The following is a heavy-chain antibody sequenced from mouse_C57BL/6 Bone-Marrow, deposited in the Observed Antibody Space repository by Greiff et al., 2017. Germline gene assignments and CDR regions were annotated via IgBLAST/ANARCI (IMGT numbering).Heavy chain of an antibody. CDR3: ASPIYYDYPGTFAY. V-gene: IGHV1-59*01. D-gene: IGHD2-4*01. CDR2: IDPSDSYT. CDR1: GYTFTSYW. J-gene: IGHJ3*01. Sequence: VQLQQSGAELVRPGTSVKLSCKASGYTFTSYWMHWVKQRPGQGLEWIGVIDPSDSYTNYNQKFKGKATLTVDTSSSTAYMQLSSLTSEDSAVYYCASPIYYDYPGTFAYWGQGTLVTVSA.